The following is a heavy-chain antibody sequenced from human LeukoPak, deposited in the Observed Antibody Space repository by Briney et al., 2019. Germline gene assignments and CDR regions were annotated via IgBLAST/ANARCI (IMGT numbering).Heavy chain of an antibody. D-gene: IGHD2-15*01. J-gene: IGHJ4*02. CDR1: GYTFNNYY. V-gene: IGHV1-46*02. CDR3: ARVGSGGNCYDY. CDR2: INPSSGST. Sequence: ASVTVSFTASGYTFNNYYIHWVRQAPGQGLEWMGMINPSSGSTNYAQKFQGRVTVTRDTSTSTVHMELSSLRSEDTAVYYCARVGSGGNCYDYWGQGSLVTVSS.